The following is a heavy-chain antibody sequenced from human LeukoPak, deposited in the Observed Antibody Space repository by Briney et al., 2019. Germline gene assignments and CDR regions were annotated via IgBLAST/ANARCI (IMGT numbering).Heavy chain of an antibody. J-gene: IGHJ4*02. CDR3: ARVASVGYSSSWYFDY. V-gene: IGHV3-11*04. D-gene: IGHD6-13*01. CDR1: GFTFSDYY. CDR2: INSSGSTI. Sequence: GGSLRLSCAASGFTFSDYYMSWIRQAPGKGLEWVSYINSSGSTIYYADSVKGRFTISRDNAKNSLYLQMNSLRAEDTAVYYCARVASVGYSSSWYFDYWGQGTLVTVSS.